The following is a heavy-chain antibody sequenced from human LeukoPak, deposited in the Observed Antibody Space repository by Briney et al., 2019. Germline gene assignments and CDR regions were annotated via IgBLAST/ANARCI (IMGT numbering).Heavy chain of an antibody. CDR2: IYHSGST. D-gene: IGHD3-22*01. CDR1: DYSISSGYY. J-gene: IGHJ1*01. Sequence: SETLSLTCTVSDYSISSGYYWGWIWQPPGKGLEWIGSIYHSGSTYYNPSLKSRVTISVDTSKNQFSLKLSSVTAADTAVYYCARAVDSSAFSSFQYWGQGTLVTVSS. CDR3: ARAVDSSAFSSFQY. V-gene: IGHV4-38-2*02.